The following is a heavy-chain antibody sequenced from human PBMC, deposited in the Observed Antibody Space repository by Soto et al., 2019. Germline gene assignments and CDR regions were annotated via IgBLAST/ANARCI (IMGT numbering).Heavy chain of an antibody. CDR1: GFTFSSYS. V-gene: IGHV3-48*01. CDR2: ISSSSSTI. D-gene: IGHD3-22*01. CDR3: ARGDYYDISGPFSDAFDI. Sequence: GGSLRLSCAASGFTFSSYSMNWVRKAPGKGLEWVSYISSSSSTIYYADSVKGRFTISRDNAKNTLYLQMNSLRAEDTAVYYCARGDYYDISGPFSDAFDIWGQGTMVTVSS. J-gene: IGHJ3*02.